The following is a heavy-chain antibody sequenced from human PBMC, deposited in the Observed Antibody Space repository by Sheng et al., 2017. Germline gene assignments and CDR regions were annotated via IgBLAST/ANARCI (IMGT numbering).Heavy chain of an antibody. CDR3: TRPRSGWQFDY. V-gene: IGHV3-73*02. D-gene: IGHD6-19*01. CDR2: IRSKANSYAT. CDR1: GFTFSGSA. J-gene: IGHJ4*02. Sequence: EVQLVESGGGLVQPGGSLKLSCAASGFTFSGSAMHWVRQASGKGLEWVGRIRSKANSYATAYAASVKGRFTISRDDSKNTAYLQMNSLKTEDTAVYYCTRPRSGWQFDYWGQGTLVTVSS.